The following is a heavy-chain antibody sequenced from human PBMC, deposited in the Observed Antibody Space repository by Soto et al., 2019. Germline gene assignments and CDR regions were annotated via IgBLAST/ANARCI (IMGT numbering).Heavy chain of an antibody. D-gene: IGHD3-22*01. CDR3: ATYGVSRYYYDSSGYSTGLDY. Sequence: GASVKVSCKVSGYTLTELSMHWVRQAPGKGLEWMGGFDPEDGETIYAQKFQGRVTMTEDTPTDTAYMELSSLRSEDTAVYYCATYGVSRYYYDSSGYSTGLDYWG. CDR2: FDPEDGET. CDR1: GYTLTELS. J-gene: IGHJ4*01. V-gene: IGHV1-24*01.